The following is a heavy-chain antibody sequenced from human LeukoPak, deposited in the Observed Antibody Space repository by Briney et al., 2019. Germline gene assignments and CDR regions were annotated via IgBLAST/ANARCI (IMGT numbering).Heavy chain of an antibody. V-gene: IGHV5-10-1*01. CDR1: EYSFTSYW. Sequence: GESLKISCKGSEYSFTSYWISWVRQMPGKGLEWMGRIDPSDSYTNYSPSFQGHVTISADKSISTAYLQWSSLKASDTAMYYCATFEGNDAFDIWGQGTMVTVSS. CDR2: IDPSDSYT. CDR3: ATFEGNDAFDI. J-gene: IGHJ3*02.